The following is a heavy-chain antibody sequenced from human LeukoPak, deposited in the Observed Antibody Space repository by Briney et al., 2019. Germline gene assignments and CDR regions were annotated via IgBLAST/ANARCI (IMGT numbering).Heavy chain of an antibody. V-gene: IGHV4-4*07. CDR2: IYTSGST. CDR1: GGSISSYY. J-gene: IGHJ4*02. Sequence: SETLSLTCTVSGGSISSYYWSWIRQPAGKGLEWIGRIYTSGSTNYNPSLKSRVTMSVDTSKNQFSLKLSSVTAADTAVYYCGREEFYYYDSSGYFGYWGQGTLVTVSS. D-gene: IGHD3-22*01. CDR3: GREEFYYYDSSGYFGY.